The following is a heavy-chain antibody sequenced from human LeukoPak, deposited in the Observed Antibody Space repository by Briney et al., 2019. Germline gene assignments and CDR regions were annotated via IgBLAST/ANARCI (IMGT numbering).Heavy chain of an antibody. D-gene: IGHD6-19*01. CDR3: TGVSGWSDRGY. CDR1: GFTVSGSY. J-gene: IGHJ4*02. Sequence: PGGSLRLSCAASGFTVSGSYMSWVRQAPGKGLEWVSVIYSGGSTYYADSVRGRFTISRDNSKNTLYLQMNSLRADDTAVYYCTGVSGWSDRGYWGQGTLVTVFS. V-gene: IGHV3-53*01. CDR2: IYSGGST.